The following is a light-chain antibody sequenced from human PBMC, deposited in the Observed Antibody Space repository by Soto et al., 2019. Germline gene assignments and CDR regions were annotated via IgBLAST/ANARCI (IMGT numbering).Light chain of an antibody. CDR1: QSISSA. CDR3: QQRSNWLT. CDR2: DAS. V-gene: IGKV3-11*01. J-gene: IGKJ4*01. Sequence: EIVLTQSPATLSLSPGERATLSCRASQSISSALAWYQQRPGQPPRPLIYDASDRADGIPARFSGTRSGTDFTLTISSLEPEDFAVYYCQQRSNWLTFGGGTRVDIK.